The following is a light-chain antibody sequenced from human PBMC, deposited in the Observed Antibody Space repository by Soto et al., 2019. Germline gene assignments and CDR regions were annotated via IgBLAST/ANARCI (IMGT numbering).Light chain of an antibody. CDR1: QSISNW. V-gene: IGKV1-5*01. J-gene: IGKJ4*01. CDR3: QQYNNWPLT. CDR2: HAS. Sequence: IQMAQFPCSLPASVGDRVTITYWASQSISNWLAWYQQKPGTAPKLLIYHASTLESGVPSRFSGSGSGTEFTLTISSLQSEDFAVYYCQQYNNWPLTFGGGTKVDIK.